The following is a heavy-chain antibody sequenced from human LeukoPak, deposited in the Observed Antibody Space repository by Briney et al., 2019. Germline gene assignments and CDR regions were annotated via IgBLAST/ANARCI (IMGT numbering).Heavy chain of an antibody. CDR1: GFTVSSNY. CDR2: IYSGGST. Sequence: AGGSPRLSCAASGFTVSSNYMSWVRQAPGKGLEWVSVIYSGGSTYYADSVKGRFTISRDNSKNTLYLQMNSLRAEDTAVYYCARDQGYSYGFDYWGQGTLVTVSS. CDR3: ARDQGYSYGFDY. J-gene: IGHJ4*02. V-gene: IGHV3-53*01. D-gene: IGHD5-18*01.